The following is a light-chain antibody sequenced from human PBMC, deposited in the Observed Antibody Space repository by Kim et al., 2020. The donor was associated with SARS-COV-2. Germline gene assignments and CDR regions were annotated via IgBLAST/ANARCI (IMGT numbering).Light chain of an antibody. CDR1: SSDVGGYNY. CDR2: DVS. Sequence: QSALIQPASVSGSPGQSITISCIGTSSDVGGYNYVYWYQQHPGKAPKLMIYDVSKRPSGVSNRFSGSKSGNTASLTISGLQPEDVADYYCDSYTSGNTVVFGGGTQLTVL. CDR3: DSYTSGNTVV. V-gene: IGLV2-14*01. J-gene: IGLJ2*01.